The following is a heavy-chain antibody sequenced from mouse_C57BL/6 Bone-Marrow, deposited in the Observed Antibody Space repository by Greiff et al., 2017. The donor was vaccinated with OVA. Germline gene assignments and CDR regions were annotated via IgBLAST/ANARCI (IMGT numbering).Heavy chain of an antibody. CDR2: IDPSDSYT. Sequence: QVQLQQPGAELVMPGASVKLSCKASGYTFTSYWMHWVKQRPGQGLEWIGEIDPSDSYTNYNQKFKGKSTLTVDKSSSTAYMQLSSLTSEDSAVYYCARSGPRYYGSSYKDYWGQGTTLTVSS. CDR3: ARSGPRYYGSSYKDY. CDR1: GYTFTSYW. D-gene: IGHD1-1*01. V-gene: IGHV1-69*01. J-gene: IGHJ2*01.